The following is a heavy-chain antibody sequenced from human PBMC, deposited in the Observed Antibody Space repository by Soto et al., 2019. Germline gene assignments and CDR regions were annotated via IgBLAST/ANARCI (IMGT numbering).Heavy chain of an antibody. CDR3: TRDPYGGSRYYFDS. CDR2: IWYDGSNK. D-gene: IGHD1-26*01. V-gene: IGHV3-33*01. Sequence: GGSLRLSCAASGFTFSNYGMHWVRQAPGKGLEWVAVIWYDGSNKYYADSVKGRFTISKDNSQTTVYLQMNSLRAEDSAVYYCTRDPYGGSRYYFDSWGQGTLVTVSS. J-gene: IGHJ4*02. CDR1: GFTFSNYG.